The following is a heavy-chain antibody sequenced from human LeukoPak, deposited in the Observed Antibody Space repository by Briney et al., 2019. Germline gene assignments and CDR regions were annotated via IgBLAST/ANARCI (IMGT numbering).Heavy chain of an antibody. CDR1: GFTFSTYG. CDR2: ISYDGSNK. J-gene: IGHJ4*02. V-gene: IGHV3-30*18. CDR3: AKSALGHRSRQVGHFDY. Sequence: GRSLRLSCAASGFTFSTYGMHWVRQAPGKGLEWVAVISYDGSNKYYADSVKGRFTISRDNSKNTLYLQMNSLRAEDTAVYYCAKSALGHRSRQVGHFDYWGQGTLVTVSS. D-gene: IGHD2-15*01.